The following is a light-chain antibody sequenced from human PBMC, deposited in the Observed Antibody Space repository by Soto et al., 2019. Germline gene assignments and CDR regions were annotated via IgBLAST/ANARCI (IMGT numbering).Light chain of an antibody. CDR1: QSVSSN. Sequence: EIEMTQSPATLSVAPGERATLSFRASQSVSSNLAWYQQKPGQAPRLLILDASTRATGIPARFSGSGSGTEFTLSISSLQSEDSAVYYCKQYKEWPPFTFGQGTRLEIK. CDR2: DAS. J-gene: IGKJ5*01. V-gene: IGKV3-15*01. CDR3: KQYKEWPPFT.